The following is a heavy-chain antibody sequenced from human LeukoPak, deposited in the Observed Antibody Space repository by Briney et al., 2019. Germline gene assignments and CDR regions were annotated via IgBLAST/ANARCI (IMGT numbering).Heavy chain of an antibody. Sequence: GGSLRLSCAASGFTFDDYAMHWVRQAPGKGLEWVSSISSSSSYIYYADSVKGRFTISRDNAKNSLYLQMNSLRAEDTAVYYCARGPPHTYYYYMDVWGKGTTVTVSS. J-gene: IGHJ6*03. V-gene: IGHV3-21*01. CDR1: GFTFDDYA. CDR2: ISSSSSYI. CDR3: ARGPPHTYYYYMDV.